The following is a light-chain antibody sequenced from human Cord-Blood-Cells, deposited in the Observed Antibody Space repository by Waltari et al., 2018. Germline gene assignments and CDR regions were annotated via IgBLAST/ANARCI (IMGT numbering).Light chain of an antibody. CDR3: SSYGGSNNWV. V-gene: IGLV2-8*01. CDR2: EVS. Sequence: QSALTQPLSASGSPGQSVTISCTGTSSDAGGYNYVSWYQQHPGKAPKLMIYEVSKRPAGGPDDFSASKTGNTASLTVTGLQAEEDADYYYSSYGGSNNWVFGGGTKLTVL. CDR1: SSDAGGYNY. J-gene: IGLJ2*01.